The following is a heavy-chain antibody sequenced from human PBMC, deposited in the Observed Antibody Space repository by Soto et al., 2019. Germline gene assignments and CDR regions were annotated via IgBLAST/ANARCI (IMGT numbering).Heavy chain of an antibody. CDR2: TYYRSNLYN. CDR3: ARGHPLRSSRWYGIWFDP. J-gene: IGHJ5*02. V-gene: IGHV6-1*01. D-gene: IGHD6-19*01. CDR1: GDSVSSNSAA. Sequence: SQTLSLTFAISGDSVSSNSAALNWISQSPSRGLECLGRTYYRSNLYNDYAVSVKSRITINPDTSKNQFSLQLNSVTPEDTAVYYCARGHPLRSSRWYGIWFDPSGQGTLVTVSS.